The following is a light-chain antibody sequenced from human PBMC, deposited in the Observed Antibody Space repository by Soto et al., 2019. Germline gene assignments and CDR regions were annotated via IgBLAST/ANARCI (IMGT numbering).Light chain of an antibody. CDR3: QQYESYPMT. V-gene: IGKV1-5*03. CDR2: KAS. J-gene: IGKJ4*01. CDR1: QSISSW. Sequence: DSQMTQYPSTLSASIGDRVTITCQAGQSISSWLAWYQQKPGKAPKLLISKASTLQSGVPPRFSGSGSGTEFALTISSLQPDDFATYYCQQYESYPMTFGGGTKVEIK.